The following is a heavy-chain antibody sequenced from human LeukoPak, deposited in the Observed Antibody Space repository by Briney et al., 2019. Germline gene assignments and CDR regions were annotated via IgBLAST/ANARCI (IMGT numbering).Heavy chain of an antibody. CDR3: ARDVGGSLDY. CDR1: GFTFSTYW. V-gene: IGHV3-7*01. D-gene: IGHD1-26*01. Sequence: GGSLRLPCAASGFTFSTYWMAWVRRAPGKGLEGVANIKEDERANHHADSVRGRFTISRDNAQNSVYLQRSSLRGEDTAVYYCARDVGGSLDYWGQGTLVTVSS. J-gene: IGHJ4*02. CDR2: IKEDERAN.